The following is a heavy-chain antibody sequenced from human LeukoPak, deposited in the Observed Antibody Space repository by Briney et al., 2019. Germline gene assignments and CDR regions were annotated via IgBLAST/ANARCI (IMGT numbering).Heavy chain of an antibody. J-gene: IGHJ4*02. CDR1: GYTFTSYY. Sequence: ASVKVSCKASGYTFTSYYMHWVRQAPGQGLEWMGIINPSGGSTSYAQKFQGRVTMTRDTSTSTVYMELSSLRSEDTAVYYCARAVKYHYDSSGYYPNYFDYWGQGTLVTVSS. V-gene: IGHV1-46*01. D-gene: IGHD3-22*01. CDR2: INPSGGST. CDR3: ARAVKYHYDSSGYYPNYFDY.